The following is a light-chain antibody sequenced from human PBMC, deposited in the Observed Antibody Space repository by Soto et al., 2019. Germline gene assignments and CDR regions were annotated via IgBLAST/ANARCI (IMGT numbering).Light chain of an antibody. J-gene: IGLJ1*01. V-gene: IGLV2-23*01. CDR3: CSSAPESTYV. Sequence: QSALAQPASVSGSPGQSITISCTGTSNDVGAYDSVSWYQQHPHKAPQVIIYRGTQRPSGASNRFSASTSGNAASLTISGLQADDKADYFCCSSAPESTYVCGTGTKVTVL. CDR1: SNDVGAYDS. CDR2: RGT.